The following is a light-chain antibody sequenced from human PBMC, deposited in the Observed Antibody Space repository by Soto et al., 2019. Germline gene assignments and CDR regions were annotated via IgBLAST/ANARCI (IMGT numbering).Light chain of an antibody. V-gene: IGKV1-12*01. CDR1: QGITYW. CDR3: QQANSFPLT. J-gene: IGKJ5*01. CDR2: AAS. Sequence: DIQMTQSPSSMSASLGDRVTITCRASQGITYWLAWYQQRPGRAPKCLIYAASILESGVPSRFTGSGSGTNFTLTINDLQPEDFATSFCQQANSFPLTFGQGTRLEIK.